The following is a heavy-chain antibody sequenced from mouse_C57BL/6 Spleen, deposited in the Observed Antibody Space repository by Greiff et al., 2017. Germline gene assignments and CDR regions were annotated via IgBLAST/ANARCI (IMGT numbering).Heavy chain of an antibody. Sequence: EVKLMESGAELVRPGASVKLSCTASGFNIKDYYMHWVKQRPEQGLEWIGRLDPEDGDTEYAPKFQGKATMTADTSSNTAYLQLSSLTSEDTAVEYWTDDYEGYFDYWGQGTTLTVSS. CDR2: LDPEDGDT. J-gene: IGHJ2*01. D-gene: IGHD2-4*01. CDR3: TDDYEGYFDY. V-gene: IGHV14-1*01. CDR1: GFNIKDYY.